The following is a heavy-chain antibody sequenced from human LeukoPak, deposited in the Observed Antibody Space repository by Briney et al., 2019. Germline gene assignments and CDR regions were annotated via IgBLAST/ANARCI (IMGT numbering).Heavy chain of an antibody. CDR3: ARAVRRDGYNSRFGGVYYFDY. Sequence: SETLSLTCAVYGGSFSGYYWSRIRQPPGKGLEWIGSIYYSGSTYYNPSLKSRVTISVDTSKNQFSLKLSSVTAADTAVYYCARAVRRDGYNSRFGGVYYFDYWGQGTLVTVSS. CDR2: IYYSGST. D-gene: IGHD5-12*01. CDR1: GGSFSGYY. J-gene: IGHJ4*02. V-gene: IGHV4-34*01.